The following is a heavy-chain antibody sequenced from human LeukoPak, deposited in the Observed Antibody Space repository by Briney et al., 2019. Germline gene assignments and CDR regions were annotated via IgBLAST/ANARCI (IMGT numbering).Heavy chain of an antibody. CDR3: AKLLRDVTIYDF. V-gene: IGHV3-7*01. CDR1: EFIFGGFW. Sequence: GGSLRLSCAASEFIFGGFWMSWVRQAPGKGLEWVASINQDASAKFYVDSVRGRFSISRDNAKNSLFLQMNSLRAEDTAFYYCAKLLRDVTIYDFWGHGTLVTVSS. D-gene: IGHD5-24*01. J-gene: IGHJ4*01. CDR2: INQDASAK.